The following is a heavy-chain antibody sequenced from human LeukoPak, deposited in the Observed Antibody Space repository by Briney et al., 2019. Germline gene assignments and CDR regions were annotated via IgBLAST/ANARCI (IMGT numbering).Heavy chain of an antibody. D-gene: IGHD3-16*02. J-gene: IGHJ3*02. CDR1: GGSISSGDYY. V-gene: IGHV4-30-4*08. CDR3: ASYMITFGGVIADAFDI. Sequence: SETLSLTCTVSGGSISSGDYYWSWIRQPPGKGLEWIVYIYYSGSTYYNPSLKSRVTISVDTSKNQFSLKLSSVTAAATAVYYCASYMITFGGVIADAFDIWGQGTMVTVSS. CDR2: IYYSGST.